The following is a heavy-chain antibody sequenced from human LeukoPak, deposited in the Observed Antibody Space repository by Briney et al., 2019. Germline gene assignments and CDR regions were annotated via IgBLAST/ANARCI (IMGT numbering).Heavy chain of an antibody. J-gene: IGHJ4*02. CDR2: ISDSGGNT. D-gene: IGHD3-10*01. Sequence: GGSLRLSCAASGFTYSNYAMNWVRQAPGKGLEWVSAISDSGGNTYYADSVKGRFTISRDNSKNTLYLQMNSLRVEDTAVYYCAGYPLFGELYYWGQGTLVTVSS. CDR1: GFTYSNYA. V-gene: IGHV3-23*01. CDR3: AGYPLFGELYY.